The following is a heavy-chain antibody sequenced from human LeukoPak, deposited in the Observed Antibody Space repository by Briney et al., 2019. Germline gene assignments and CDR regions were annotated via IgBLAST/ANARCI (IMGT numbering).Heavy chain of an antibody. CDR3: GRTPVRYGYSDLDY. J-gene: IGHJ4*02. V-gene: IGHV1-69*13. CDR1: GCTFLIYA. D-gene: IGHD5-24*01. CDR2: IIPIFGTP. Sequence: ASVNVSCKASGCTFLIYAISWVRQAPGQGLEWMGGIIPIFGTPNYAQKFQGRVTNTADESTSTAYMELSRLRAEDTGGYECGRTPVRYGYSDLDYWGQGTLVTVSS.